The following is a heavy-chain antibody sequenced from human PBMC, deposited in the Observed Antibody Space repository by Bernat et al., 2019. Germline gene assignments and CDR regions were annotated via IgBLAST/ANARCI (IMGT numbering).Heavy chain of an antibody. CDR3: ARDGQQLPGYYCYYMDV. CDR2: ISSSSSSS. Sequence: EVQLVESGGGLVQPGGSLRLSCAASGFTFSTYTMNWVRQAPGKGLERVSYISSSSSSSNYADSVRCRFAISKHNTKYALELKMNSHRDDEPAVYYCARDGQQLPGYYCYYMDVWGEGTTVTVSS. J-gene: IGHJ6*03. D-gene: IGHD6-13*01. V-gene: IGHV3-48*02. CDR1: GFTFSTYT.